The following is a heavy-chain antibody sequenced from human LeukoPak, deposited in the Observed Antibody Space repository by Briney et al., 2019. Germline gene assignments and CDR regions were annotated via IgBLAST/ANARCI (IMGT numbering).Heavy chain of an antibody. J-gene: IGHJ4*02. V-gene: IGHV3-23*01. CDR1: GFTFSDFA. Sequence: GGSLRLPCAASGFTFSDFAMIWVRQSPGKKGLEWVSSIFQGGGEIHYADSVRGRFTISRDNSKSTLFLQMNSLRAEDTAMYYCATYRQVLLPFESWGQGTLVTVSS. CDR2: IFQGGGEI. D-gene: IGHD5-18*01. CDR3: ATYRQVLLPFES.